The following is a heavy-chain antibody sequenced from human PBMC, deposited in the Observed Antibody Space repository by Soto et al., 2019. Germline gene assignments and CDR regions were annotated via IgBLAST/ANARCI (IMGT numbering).Heavy chain of an antibody. V-gene: IGHV3-7*05. CDR2: IKQDGSEK. CDR1: GFTFSSYW. CDR3: ATSSSTSWNNWFDP. D-gene: IGHD2-2*01. Sequence: GGSLRLSCAASGFTFSSYWMSWVRQAPGKGLEWVANIKQDGSEKYYVDSVKGRFTISRDNAKNSLYLQMNSLRAEDTAVYYCATSSSTSWNNWFDPWGQGTLVTVSS. J-gene: IGHJ5*02.